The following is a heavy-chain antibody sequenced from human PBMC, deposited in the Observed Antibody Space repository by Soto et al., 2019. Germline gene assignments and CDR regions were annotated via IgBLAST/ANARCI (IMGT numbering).Heavy chain of an antibody. V-gene: IGHV3-7*03. CDR2: IKQDGSEK. J-gene: IGHJ5*02. Sequence: GGSLRLSCAASGFTFSSYWMSWVRQAPGKGLEWVANIKQDGSEKYYVDSVKGRFTISRDNAKNSLYLQMNSLRAEDTAVYYCERGEYSSPSEDWFDPWGQGTLVTVYS. D-gene: IGHD6-6*01. CDR3: ERGEYSSPSEDWFDP. CDR1: GFTFSSYW.